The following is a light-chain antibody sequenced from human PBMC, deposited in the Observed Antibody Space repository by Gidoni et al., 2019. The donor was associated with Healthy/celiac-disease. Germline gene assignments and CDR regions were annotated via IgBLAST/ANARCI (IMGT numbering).Light chain of an antibody. CDR3: QQSYSTLFT. V-gene: IGKV1-39*01. Sequence: EIQMTQSPSSLSASVGDRVTITCLASQSISSYLNWYQQKPGKAPKLLIYDASSLQSGVPSRFSGSGSGTDFTLTISSLQPEDFATYYCQQSYSTLFTFGPGTKVDIK. CDR2: DAS. CDR1: QSISSY. J-gene: IGKJ3*01.